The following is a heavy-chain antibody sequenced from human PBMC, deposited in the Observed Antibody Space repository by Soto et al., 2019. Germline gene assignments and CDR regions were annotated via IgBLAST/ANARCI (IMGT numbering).Heavy chain of an antibody. CDR1: GFTFNHYG. D-gene: IGHD6-13*01. CDR3: AKDQGIAASHGID. CDR2: ISNDGSDK. J-gene: IGHJ3*01. V-gene: IGHV3-30*18. Sequence: QVQLVESGGGVGQPGRSLGLSCAASGFTFNHYGMHWVRQAPGKGLEWVAAISNDGSDKYYADSVKGRLTISRDNSKNTLYLQMNSLRAEDTAVYYCAKDQGIAASHGIDWGQGTMVTVSS.